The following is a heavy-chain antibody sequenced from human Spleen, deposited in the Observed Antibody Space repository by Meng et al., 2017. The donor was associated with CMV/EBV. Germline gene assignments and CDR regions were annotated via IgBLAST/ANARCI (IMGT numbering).Heavy chain of an antibody. CDR3: ARDGPLWDINSEYYYGMDV. J-gene: IGHJ6*02. Sequence: ASVKVSCKPSGYTFTGYYMHWVRQAPGQGLKWMGWINPYNGTTKYAQKFQGRVTMTTDTSTSTVYMELRRLRSDDTAVYYCARDGPLWDINSEYYYGMDVWGQGTTVTVSS. D-gene: IGHD4-23*01. CDR2: INPYNGTT. V-gene: IGHV1-18*04. CDR1: GYTFTGYY.